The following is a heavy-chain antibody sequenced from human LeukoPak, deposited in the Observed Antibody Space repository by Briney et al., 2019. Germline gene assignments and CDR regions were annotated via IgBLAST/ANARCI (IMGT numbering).Heavy chain of an antibody. D-gene: IGHD2-2*01. Sequence: SETLSLTCAVYGGSFSGYYWSWIRQPPGKGLEWIGEINHSGSTNYNPSLKSRVTISVDTSKNQFSLKLSSVTAADTAVYYCARVGYCNTSSCSYFDYWGQGTLVTVSS. V-gene: IGHV4-34*01. CDR2: INHSGST. J-gene: IGHJ4*02. CDR1: GGSFSGYY. CDR3: ARVGYCNTSSCSYFDY.